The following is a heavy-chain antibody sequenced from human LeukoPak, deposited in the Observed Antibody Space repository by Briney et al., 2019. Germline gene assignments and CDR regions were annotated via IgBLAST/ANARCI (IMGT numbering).Heavy chain of an antibody. CDR1: GYSISSGYY. D-gene: IGHD3-10*01. V-gene: IGHV4-38-2*02. Sequence: KPSETLSLTCTVSGYSISSGYYWGWIRQPPGKGLEWIGSIYHSGSTYYNPSLKSRVTISVDTSKNQFSLKLSSVTAADTAVYYCARASLTYYYGSGSHLGWFDPWGQGTLVTVSS. J-gene: IGHJ5*02. CDR3: ARASLTYYYGSGSHLGWFDP. CDR2: IYHSGST.